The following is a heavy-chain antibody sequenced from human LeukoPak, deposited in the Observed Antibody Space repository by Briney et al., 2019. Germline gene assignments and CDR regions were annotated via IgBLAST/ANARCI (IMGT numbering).Heavy chain of an antibody. V-gene: IGHV1-24*01. CDR1: GYTFTSYD. J-gene: IGHJ6*03. CDR3: ATGVSGSSSWYPYYYYMDV. D-gene: IGHD6-13*01. CDR2: FDPEDGET. Sequence: ASVKVSCKASGYTFTSYDINWVRQATGQGLEWMGGFDPEDGETIYAQKFQGRVTMTEDTSTDTAYMELSSLRSEDTAVYYCATGVSGSSSWYPYYYYMDVWGKGTTVTVSS.